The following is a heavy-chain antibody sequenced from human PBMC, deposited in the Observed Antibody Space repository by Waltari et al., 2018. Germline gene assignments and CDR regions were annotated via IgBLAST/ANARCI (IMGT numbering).Heavy chain of an antibody. CDR1: GFTFSSYS. V-gene: IGHV3-48*01. D-gene: IGHD1-26*01. Sequence: EVQLVESGGGLVQPGGSLRLSCAASGFTFSSYSMNWVRQAPGKGLEWVSYISSSSSTRYYADSVKGRFTISRDNAKNSLYLQMNSLRAEDTAVYYCARGEVGAYVHDAFDIWGQGTMVTVSS. CDR2: ISSSSSTR. J-gene: IGHJ3*02. CDR3: ARGEVGAYVHDAFDI.